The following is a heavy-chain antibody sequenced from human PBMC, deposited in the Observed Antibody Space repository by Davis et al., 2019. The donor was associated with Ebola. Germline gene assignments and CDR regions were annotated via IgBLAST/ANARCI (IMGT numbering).Heavy chain of an antibody. J-gene: IGHJ6*02. CDR2: ISAYNGNT. CDR1: GYTFTSYD. Sequence: ASVKVSCKASGYTFTSYDINWVRQATGQGLEWMGWISAYNGNTNYAQKLQGRVTMTTDTSTSTAYMELRSLRSDDTAVYYCARSPRDDFWSGYLYGMDVWGQGTTVTVSS. V-gene: IGHV1-18*01. D-gene: IGHD3-3*01. CDR3: ARSPRDDFWSGYLYGMDV.